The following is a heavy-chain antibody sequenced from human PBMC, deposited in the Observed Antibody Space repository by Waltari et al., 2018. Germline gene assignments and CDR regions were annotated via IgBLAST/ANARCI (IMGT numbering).Heavy chain of an antibody. J-gene: IGHJ5*02. D-gene: IGHD2-2*01. V-gene: IGHV4-38-2*02. CDR1: GYSISSGFS. Sequence: QVQLQESGAGLLKPSETLSLTCTVSGYSISSGFSWGWIRQPPGKGLEWIGNIYQSGITYYNPSLKSRVTMSVDTSYNEISLKMRSVTAADTAVYYCARGNEVSRYAWFDPWGQGTLVTVSS. CDR3: ARGNEVSRYAWFDP. CDR2: IYQSGIT.